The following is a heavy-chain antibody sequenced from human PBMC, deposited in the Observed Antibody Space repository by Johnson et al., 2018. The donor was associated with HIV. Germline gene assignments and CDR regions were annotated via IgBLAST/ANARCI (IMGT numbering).Heavy chain of an antibody. J-gene: IGHJ3*01. D-gene: IGHD2-21*02. V-gene: IGHV3-9*01. CDR1: GFTFDDYA. CDR2: INWNGGST. Sequence: VESGGGLVQPGRSLRLSCAASGFTFDDYAMHWVLQAPGKGLEWVSGINWNGGSTGYADSVKGRFTISRDNAKNSLYLQMNSLRAEDTALYYCAREPMDCGGDCWGVFDLWGQGTMVTVSS. CDR3: AREPMDCGGDCWGVFDL.